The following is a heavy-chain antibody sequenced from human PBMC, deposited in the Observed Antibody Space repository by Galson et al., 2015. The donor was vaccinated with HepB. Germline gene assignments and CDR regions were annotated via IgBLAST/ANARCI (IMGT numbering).Heavy chain of an antibody. CDR3: AIATVTTKFGAFDI. CDR2: INPNSGGT. J-gene: IGHJ3*02. D-gene: IGHD4-17*01. V-gene: IGHV1-2*06. Sequence: SVKVSCKASGSTFTGYYMHWVRQAPGRGLEWMGRINPNSGGTNYAQKFQGRVTKTRDTSISTAYMELSRLGSDDTAVYYCAIATVTTKFGAFDIWGQGTMVTVSS. CDR1: GSTFTGYY.